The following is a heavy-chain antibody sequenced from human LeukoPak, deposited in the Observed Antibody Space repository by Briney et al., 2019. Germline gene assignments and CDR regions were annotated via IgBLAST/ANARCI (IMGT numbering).Heavy chain of an antibody. J-gene: IGHJ6*02. V-gene: IGHV1-69*13. D-gene: IGHD2-15*01. CDR3: ARDLRGYCSGGSCYDYYYYGMDV. CDR2: IIPIFGTA. Sequence: SVKVSCKASGGIFSSYAISWVRQAPGQGLEWMGGIIPIFGTANYARKFQGRVTITADESTSTAYMELSSLRSEDTAVYYCARDLRGYCSGGSCYDYYYYGMDVWGQGTTVTVSS. CDR1: GGIFSSYA.